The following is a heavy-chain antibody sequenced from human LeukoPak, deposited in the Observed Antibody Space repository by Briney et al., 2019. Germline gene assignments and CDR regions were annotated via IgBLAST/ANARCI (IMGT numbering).Heavy chain of an antibody. J-gene: IGHJ6*04. V-gene: IGHV3-21*01. CDR2: ISSSSSCI. Sequence: GGSLRLSCAASGFTFSSYSMNWVSQAPGKGLEWVSSISSSSSCIDYADSVKGRFTISRDNAKNSLYLQMNSLRAEDTAVYYCAELGITMIGGVWGKGTTVTISS. CDR1: GFTFSSYS. D-gene: IGHD3-10*02. CDR3: AELGITMIGGV.